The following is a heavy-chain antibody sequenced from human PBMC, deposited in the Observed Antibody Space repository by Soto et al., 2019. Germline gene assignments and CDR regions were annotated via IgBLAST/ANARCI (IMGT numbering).Heavy chain of an antibody. J-gene: IGHJ6*03. CDR3: ARVFPRLRFLEWFPPYYMDV. CDR2: ISYHGSNK. V-gene: IGHV3-30*03. D-gene: IGHD3-3*01. Sequence: GGSLRLSCAASGFTFSSYGMHWVRQAPGKGLEWVAVISYHGSNKYYADSVKGRFTISRDNSENTLYLQMNSLRAEDTAVYYLARVFPRLRFLEWFPPYYMDVWGKGTTATVSS. CDR1: GFTFSSYG.